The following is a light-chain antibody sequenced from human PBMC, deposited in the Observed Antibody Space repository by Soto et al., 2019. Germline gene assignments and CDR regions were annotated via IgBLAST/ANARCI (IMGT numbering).Light chain of an antibody. CDR1: QSVRSH. CDR2: GAS. V-gene: IGKV3-15*01. J-gene: IGKJ1*01. CDR3: QQYYSTPPT. Sequence: EVVMTQSPATLSVSPGERATLSCRASQSVRSHLAWYQQKPGQAPSLLIFGASTRATGVPARFSGSESGTEFTLTISSLQSEDVAVYYCQQYYSTPPTFGQGTKVEIK.